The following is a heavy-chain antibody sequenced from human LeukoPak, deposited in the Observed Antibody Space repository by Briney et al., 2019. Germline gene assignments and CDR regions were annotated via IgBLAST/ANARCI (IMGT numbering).Heavy chain of an antibody. V-gene: IGHV1-18*04. Sequence: GASVKVSFKASGYTFTVYYMHWVRQAPGQGLEWMGWINPYNGNTNYAQKYQGRVTMTTDTSTSTANMELRSLRSDDTAVYYCARRVHLGQIYDILIGLDYWGQGTLVTVSS. CDR2: INPYNGNT. J-gene: IGHJ4*02. D-gene: IGHD3-9*01. CDR1: GYTFTVYY. CDR3: ARRVHLGQIYDILIGLDY.